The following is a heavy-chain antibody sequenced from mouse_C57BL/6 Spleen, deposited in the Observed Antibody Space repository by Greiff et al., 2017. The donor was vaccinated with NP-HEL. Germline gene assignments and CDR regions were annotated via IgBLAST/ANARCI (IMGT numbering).Heavy chain of an antibody. J-gene: IGHJ1*03. V-gene: IGHV1-82*01. CDR2: IYPGDGAT. D-gene: IGHD2-5*01. CDR1: GYAFSSSW. Sequence: VQLQQSGPELVKPGASVKISCKASGYAFSSSWMNWVKQRPGKGLEWIGRIYPGDGATNYNGKFKGKATLTADKSSSTAYMQLISLTSEYSSVYFCARRSNYVLYWYFDVWGTGTTVTVSS. CDR3: ARRSNYVLYWYFDV.